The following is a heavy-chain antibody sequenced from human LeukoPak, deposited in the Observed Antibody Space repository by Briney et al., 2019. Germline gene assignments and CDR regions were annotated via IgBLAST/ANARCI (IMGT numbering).Heavy chain of an antibody. Sequence: PSETLSLTCTVSGGSLSTYYWSWIRQPPGKGLEWLGFIYHSGSTTYNPSLRSRVTISLDTSKNQISLNLSSVTAADTAVYYCARGSRGDGAAFDIWGQGTMVTVSS. CDR2: IYHSGST. CDR1: GGSLSTYY. CDR3: ARGSRGDGAAFDI. V-gene: IGHV4-59*01. J-gene: IGHJ3*02. D-gene: IGHD7-27*01.